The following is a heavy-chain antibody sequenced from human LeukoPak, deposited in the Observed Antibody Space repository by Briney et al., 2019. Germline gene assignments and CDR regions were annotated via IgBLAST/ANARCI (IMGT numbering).Heavy chain of an antibody. J-gene: IGHJ4*02. Sequence: PSETLSLTCTVSGGSISSGGYYWSWIRQHPGKGLEWIGYIYHSGSTYYNPSLKSRVTISVDTSKNQFSLKLSSVTAADTAVYYCARGYSGYEYYFDYWGQGTLVTVSS. V-gene: IGHV4-30-4*08. CDR1: GGSISSGGYY. CDR3: ARGYSGYEYYFDY. CDR2: IYHSGST. D-gene: IGHD5-12*01.